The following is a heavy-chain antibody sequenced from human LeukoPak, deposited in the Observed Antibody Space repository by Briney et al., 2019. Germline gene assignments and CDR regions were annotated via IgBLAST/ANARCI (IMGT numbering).Heavy chain of an antibody. CDR1: GYTLTELS. V-gene: IGHV1-24*01. Sequence: ASVKVSCKASGYTLTELSMHWVRQAPGKGLEWMVGFDPEDGETIYAQKFQGRVTMTEDTSTDTAYMELSSLRSEDTAVYYCATAHSIVVVPAAMEGFDYWGQGTLVTVSS. CDR3: ATAHSIVVVPAAMEGFDY. J-gene: IGHJ4*02. D-gene: IGHD2-2*01. CDR2: FDPEDGET.